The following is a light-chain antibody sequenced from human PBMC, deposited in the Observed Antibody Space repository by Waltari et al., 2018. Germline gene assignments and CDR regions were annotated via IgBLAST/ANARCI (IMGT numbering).Light chain of an antibody. CDR3: AAWDDSLSGPV. V-gene: IGLV1-47*01. Sequence: QSVLTQPPSASGTPGQTVTIPWSGSSPTNGSTSVYWYQHLPGTAPKLLIYRDNQRPSGVPDRFSGSKSCTSASLAISGLRSEDEADYYCAAWDDSLSGPVFGGGTKLTVL. CDR1: SPTNGSTS. J-gene: IGLJ2*01. CDR2: RDN.